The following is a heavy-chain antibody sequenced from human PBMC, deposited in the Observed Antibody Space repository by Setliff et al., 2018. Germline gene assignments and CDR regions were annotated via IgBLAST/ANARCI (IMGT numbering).Heavy chain of an antibody. D-gene: IGHD3-22*01. Sequence: TSETLSLTCTVYGGSFSNYYWSWIRQPPGKGLEWIGEINHSGSTNYNPSLTSRVSISVDTSKNQFSLKLTSVTAADTAVYYCRVWVTMIEMESWGQGTLVTVSS. CDR1: GGSFSNYY. CDR2: INHSGST. J-gene: IGHJ4*02. V-gene: IGHV4-34*01. CDR3: RVWVTMIEMES.